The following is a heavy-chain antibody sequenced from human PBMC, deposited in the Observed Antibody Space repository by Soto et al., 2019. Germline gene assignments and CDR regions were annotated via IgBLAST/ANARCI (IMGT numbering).Heavy chain of an antibody. D-gene: IGHD3-22*01. Sequence: GGSLRLSCAASGFTFSSYSMNWVRQAPGKGLEWVSSISSSSSYIYYADSVKGRFTISRDNAKNSLYLQMNSLRAEDTAVYYCARDRRFYYDSSGYWDDAFDIWGQGTMVTVSS. CDR2: ISSSSSYI. CDR3: ARDRRFYYDSSGYWDDAFDI. CDR1: GFTFSSYS. J-gene: IGHJ3*02. V-gene: IGHV3-21*01.